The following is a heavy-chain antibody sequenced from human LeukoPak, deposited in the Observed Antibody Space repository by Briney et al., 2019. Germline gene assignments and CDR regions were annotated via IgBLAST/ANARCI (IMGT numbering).Heavy chain of an antibody. CDR1: GGSISSYY. D-gene: IGHD6-19*01. Sequence: SETLSLTCTVSGGSISSYYWSWIRQPPGKGLEWIGYIYYSGSTNYNPSLKSRVTISVDKSKNQFSLKLSSVTAADTAVYYCARESGGLADYWGQGTLVTVSS. V-gene: IGHV4-59*12. CDR3: ARESGGLADY. CDR2: IYYSGST. J-gene: IGHJ4*02.